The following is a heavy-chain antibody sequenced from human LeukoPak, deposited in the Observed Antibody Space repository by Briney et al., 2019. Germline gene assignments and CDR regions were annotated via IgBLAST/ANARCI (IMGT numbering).Heavy chain of an antibody. D-gene: IGHD6-13*01. V-gene: IGHV1-2*04. CDR1: GYTFTVYY. J-gene: IGHJ4*02. CDR3: AYSTSSLAFDY. CDR2: INPNSGGT. Sequence: ASVKVSCKASGYTFTVYYMHWVRQSPGQGVEWMGWINPNSGGTNYAQKFQGWVTMTRDTSISTAYMELSRLRSDDTAVYYCAYSTSSLAFDYWGQGTLVTVSS.